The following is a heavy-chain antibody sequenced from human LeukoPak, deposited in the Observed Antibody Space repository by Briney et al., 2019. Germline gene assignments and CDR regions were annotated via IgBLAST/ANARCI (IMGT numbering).Heavy chain of an antibody. V-gene: IGHV4-4*07. D-gene: IGHD5-12*01. CDR3: ARGASGYDPFDY. Sequence: KTSETLSLTCTVSGGSINSYYWSWIRQPAGKGLEWIGRFYTSGSTNYNPSLKSRVTMSVDTSKNQFSLKLRSVTAADTAVYYCARGASGYDPFDYWGQGTLVTVSS. CDR2: FYTSGST. CDR1: GGSINSYY. J-gene: IGHJ4*02.